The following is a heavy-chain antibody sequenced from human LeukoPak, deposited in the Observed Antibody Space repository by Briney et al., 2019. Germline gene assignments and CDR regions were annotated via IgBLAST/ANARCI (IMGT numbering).Heavy chain of an antibody. J-gene: IGHJ4*02. CDR3: ARSPDGFDY. CDR2: LNQDGSEK. Sequence: GGSLRLSCAASGFTFTSYWMTWVRQAPGKGLEWVANLNQDGSEKYYVDSVKGRFTISRDNAKNSLYLQMNSLRAEDTAVYYCARSPDGFDYWGQGTLVTVSS. D-gene: IGHD2-8*01. CDR1: GFTFTSYW. V-gene: IGHV3-7*01.